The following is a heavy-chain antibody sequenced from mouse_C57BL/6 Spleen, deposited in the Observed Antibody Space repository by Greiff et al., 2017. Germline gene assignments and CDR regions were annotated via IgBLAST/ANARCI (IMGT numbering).Heavy chain of an antibody. J-gene: IGHJ3*01. CDR2: IYPSDSET. V-gene: IGHV1-61*01. CDR1: GYTFTSYW. D-gene: IGHD2-1*01. CDR3: ARGNGNYEGWFAY. Sequence: QVQLKQPGAELVRPGSSVKLSCKASGYTFTSYWMDWVKQRPGQGLEWIGNIYPSDSETHYNQKFKDKATLTVDKSSSTAYMQLSSLTSEDSAVYYCARGNGNYEGWFAYWGQGTLVTVSA.